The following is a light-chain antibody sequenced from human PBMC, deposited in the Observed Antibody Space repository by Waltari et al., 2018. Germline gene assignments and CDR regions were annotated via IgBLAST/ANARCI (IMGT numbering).Light chain of an antibody. CDR3: QQSYSSPHT. V-gene: IGKV1-39*01. J-gene: IGKJ4*01. CDR2: GAF. CDR1: QSINNY. Sequence: DIQMTQSPSSPSASVGDRVTITCRASQSINNYLNWYQHKPGKAPKLLIYGAFNLQTGVPSRFSGRRSGTDLTLTIYSLQPEDFATYYCQQSYSSPHTFGGGTKVEIK.